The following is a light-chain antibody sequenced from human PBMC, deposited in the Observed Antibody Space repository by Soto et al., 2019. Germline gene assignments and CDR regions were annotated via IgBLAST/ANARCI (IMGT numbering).Light chain of an antibody. CDR1: QSVRGN. J-gene: IGKJ1*01. CDR2: GAS. V-gene: IGKV3-15*01. Sequence: EIVMTQSPATLSVSPGARATLSCRASQSVRGNLAWYQQRPGQSPRLLIYGASYRATGIPARFSGSGSGTEFTLTISSLQSEDFAVYYCQQYNNWPPWTVGQGTKVEIK. CDR3: QQYNNWPPWT.